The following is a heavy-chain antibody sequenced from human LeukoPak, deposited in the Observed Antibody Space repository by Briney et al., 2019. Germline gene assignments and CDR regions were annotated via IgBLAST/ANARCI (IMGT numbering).Heavy chain of an antibody. D-gene: IGHD3-3*01. CDR3: ARDHSHYDSWFDP. CDR2: ISSSSSYI. J-gene: IGHJ5*02. Sequence: PGGSLRLSCAASGFTFSSYSMNWVRQAPGKGLEWASSISSSSSYIYYADSVKGRFTISRDNAKNSLYLQMNSLRAEDTAVYYCARDHSHYDSWFDPWGQGTLVTVSS. CDR1: GFTFSSYS. V-gene: IGHV3-21*01.